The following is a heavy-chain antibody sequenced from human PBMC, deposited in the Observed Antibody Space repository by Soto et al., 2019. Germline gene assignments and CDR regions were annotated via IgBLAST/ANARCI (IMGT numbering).Heavy chain of an antibody. Sequence: QVTLKESGPVLVKPTETLTLTCTVSGFSLSNARMGVSWIRQPPGKALEWLAHIFSNDEKSYSTSPKSRLTISKDTSKSQVVLTMTNMDPVDTATYYCARMGIAVAGYYYYYYGMDVWGQGTTVTVSS. CDR1: GFSLSNARMG. J-gene: IGHJ6*02. CDR3: ARMGIAVAGYYYYYYGMDV. V-gene: IGHV2-26*01. CDR2: IFSNDEK. D-gene: IGHD6-19*01.